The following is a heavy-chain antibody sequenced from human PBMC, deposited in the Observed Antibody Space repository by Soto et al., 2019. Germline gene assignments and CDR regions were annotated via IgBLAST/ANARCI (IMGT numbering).Heavy chain of an antibody. V-gene: IGHV3-7*01. CDR3: AKAWDYYDSSGIDY. Sequence: GGSLSLSGAASVFTFTSYWMTWFRQAPGKGLEWVANINQDGSEKYYADSVKGRFTISRDNSKNTLYLQMNSLRAEDTAVYYCAKAWDYYDSSGIDYWGQGTLVTVS. J-gene: IGHJ4*02. D-gene: IGHD3-22*01. CDR1: VFTFTSYW. CDR2: INQDGSEK.